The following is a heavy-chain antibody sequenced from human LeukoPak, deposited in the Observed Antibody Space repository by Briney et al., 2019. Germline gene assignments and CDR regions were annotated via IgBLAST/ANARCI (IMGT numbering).Heavy chain of an antibody. Sequence: SETLSLTCAVYGGSFSGYYWSWIRQPPGKGLEWIGEINHSGSTNYNPSLKSRVTISLDTSKNQFSLKLSSVTAADTAVYYCASLVRSSFDYWGQGTLVTVSS. J-gene: IGHJ4*02. CDR2: INHSGST. V-gene: IGHV4-34*01. CDR1: GGSFSGYY. CDR3: ASLVRSSFDY. D-gene: IGHD3-10*01.